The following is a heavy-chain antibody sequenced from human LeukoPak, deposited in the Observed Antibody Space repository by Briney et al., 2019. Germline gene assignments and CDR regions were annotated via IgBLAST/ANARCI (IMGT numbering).Heavy chain of an antibody. J-gene: IGHJ4*02. CDR3: ARSLVVTLSLGY. V-gene: IGHV4-59*12. CDR2: IYYSGST. Sequence: SETLSLTCTVSGGSISSYYWSWIRQPPGKGLEWIGYIYYSGSTNYNPSLKSRVTISVDTSKNQFSLKLSSVTAADTAVYYCARSLVVTLSLGYWGQGTLVTVSS. D-gene: IGHD4-23*01. CDR1: GGSISSYY.